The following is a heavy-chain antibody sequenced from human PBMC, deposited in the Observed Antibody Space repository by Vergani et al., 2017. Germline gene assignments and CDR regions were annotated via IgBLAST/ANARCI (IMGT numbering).Heavy chain of an antibody. CDR2: IKNDGGKS. CDR1: GFTFSTHA. J-gene: IGHJ4*02. D-gene: IGHD1-26*01. V-gene: IGHV3-23*01. Sequence: DVQLLQSGGDLVQPGGSLNLSCLASGFTFSTHAMSWVRQTPGKGLEWVSTIKNDGGKSHYADFVEGRFAISRDNSRNTLYLQMNSLRVEDTAVYYCGRGSDNYNWGQGALVTV. CDR3: GRGSDNYN.